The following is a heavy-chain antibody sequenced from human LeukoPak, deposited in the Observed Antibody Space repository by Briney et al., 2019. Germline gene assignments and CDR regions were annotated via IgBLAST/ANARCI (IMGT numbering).Heavy chain of an antibody. V-gene: IGHV3-23*01. J-gene: IGHJ4*02. CDR2: ISGSGGST. Sequence: GGTLRLSCAASGFTFSSYGMSWVRQAPGKGLEWVSAISGSGGSTYYADSVKGRFTISRDNSKNTLYLQMNSLRAEDTAVYYCAKGPRRLVSPFDYWGQGTLVTVSS. CDR1: GFTFSSYG. CDR3: AKGPRRLVSPFDY. D-gene: IGHD6-19*01.